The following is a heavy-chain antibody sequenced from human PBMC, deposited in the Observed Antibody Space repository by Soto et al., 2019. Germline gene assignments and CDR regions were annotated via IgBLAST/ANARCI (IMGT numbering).Heavy chain of an antibody. D-gene: IGHD3-22*01. CDR1: GGSISSSSYY. V-gene: IGHV4-39*01. J-gene: IGHJ4*02. Sequence: PSETLSLTCTVSGGSISSSSYYWGWIRQPPGKGLEWIGSIYYSGSTYYNPSLKSRVTISVDTSKNQFSLKLSSVTAADTAVYYCARLSLDYYDSSGYYPPFDYWGQGTLVTVSS. CDR3: ARLSLDYYDSSGYYPPFDY. CDR2: IYYSGST.